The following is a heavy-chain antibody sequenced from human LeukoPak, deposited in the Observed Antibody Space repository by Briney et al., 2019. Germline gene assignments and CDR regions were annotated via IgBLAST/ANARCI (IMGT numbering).Heavy chain of an antibody. CDR1: GDSIRSYY. V-gene: IGHV4-59*08. Sequence: PSETLSLTCTVSGDSIRSYYWNWIRQPPGKGLEWIGYSHYSGSTKYNPSLKSRVTISIDTSKNQFSLNLSSVTAVDTAVYYCARPGLSDAFDIWGQGTMVTVSS. D-gene: IGHD2-8*02. J-gene: IGHJ3*02. CDR2: SHYSGST. CDR3: ARPGLSDAFDI.